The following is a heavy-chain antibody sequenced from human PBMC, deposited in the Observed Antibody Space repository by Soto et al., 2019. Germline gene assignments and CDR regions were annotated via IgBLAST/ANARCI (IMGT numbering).Heavy chain of an antibody. CDR2: ISYDGSNK. J-gene: IGHJ4*02. Sequence: QVQLVESGGGVVQPGRSLRLSCAASGFTFSSYAMHWVRQAPGKGLEWVAVISYDGSNKYYADSVKGRFTISRDNSKNTLYLQMNSLRAEDTAVYYCARDGSRYGGNSGEVDWGQGTLVTVSS. CDR3: ARDGSRYGGNSGEVD. D-gene: IGHD4-17*01. V-gene: IGHV3-30-3*01. CDR1: GFTFSSYA.